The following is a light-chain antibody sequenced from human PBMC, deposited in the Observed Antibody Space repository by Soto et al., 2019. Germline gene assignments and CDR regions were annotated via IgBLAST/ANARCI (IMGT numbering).Light chain of an antibody. J-gene: IGKJ1*01. CDR3: QQSYNAPQT. CDR2: ITS. V-gene: IGKV1-39*01. Sequence: QLTQSPSSLSASVGDRVSISCRASQNIGTFLNWYQQKLGKAPKLLIYITSHLQSGVPSRFSGSGSGTDFTLTISSLQPEDFANYSCQQSYNAPQTFGQGTKVEV. CDR1: QNIGTF.